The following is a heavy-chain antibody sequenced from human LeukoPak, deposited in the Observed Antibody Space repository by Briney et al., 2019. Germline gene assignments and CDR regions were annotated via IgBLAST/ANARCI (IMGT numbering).Heavy chain of an antibody. V-gene: IGHV3-7*03. CDR3: AKDRVPLAARPLHFDY. J-gene: IGHJ4*02. D-gene: IGHD6-6*01. CDR2: IKEDGSEN. CDR1: GFTFSYYW. Sequence: GGSLRLSCAASGFTFSYYWMTWVRQAPGKGLEWVANIKEDGSENYSVDSVKGRFTISRDNSKNTLYLQMNSLRAEDTAVYYCAKDRVPLAARPLHFDYWGQGTLVTVSS.